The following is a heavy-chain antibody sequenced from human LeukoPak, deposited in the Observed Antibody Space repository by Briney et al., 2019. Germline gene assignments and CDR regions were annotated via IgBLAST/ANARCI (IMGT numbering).Heavy chain of an antibody. V-gene: IGHV1-18*01. CDR2: ISAYNGNT. D-gene: IGHD2/OR15-2a*01. CDR1: GYTFTSYG. Sequence: ASVKVSCKASGYTFTSYGISWVRQAPGQGIEWMGWISAYNGNTNYAQKLQGRVTMTTDTSTSTAYMELRSLRSDDTAVYYCAGSLLSAKYNWFDPWGQGTLVTVSS. J-gene: IGHJ5*02. CDR3: AGSLLSAKYNWFDP.